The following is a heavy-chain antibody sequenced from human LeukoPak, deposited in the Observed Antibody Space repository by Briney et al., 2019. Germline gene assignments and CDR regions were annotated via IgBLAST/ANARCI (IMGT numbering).Heavy chain of an antibody. J-gene: IGHJ4*02. Sequence: GESLKISCKGSGYSFTSYWIGWVRQMPGKXXEWMGIIXXGDXXXRXSPSFQGQVTISADKSISTAYLQWSSLKASDTAMYYCARLEMGAGFDYWGQGTLVTVSS. CDR3: ARLEMGAGFDY. CDR1: GYSFTSYW. D-gene: IGHD1-26*01. CDR2: IXXGDXXX. V-gene: IGHV5-51*01.